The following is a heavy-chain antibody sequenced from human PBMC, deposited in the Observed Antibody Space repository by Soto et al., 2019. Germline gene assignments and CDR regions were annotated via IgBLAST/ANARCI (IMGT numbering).Heavy chain of an antibody. Sequence: QVQLVQSGAEVKKPGSSVKVSCKASGGTFSSYTISWVRQAPGQGLEWMGRIIPILGIANYAQKFQGRDTITADKSTSTAYMELSSLRSEDTAVYYCARSSSTSRRSNTFDYWGQGTLVTVSS. CDR2: IIPILGIA. J-gene: IGHJ4*02. V-gene: IGHV1-69*02. D-gene: IGHD2-2*01. CDR1: GGTFSSYT. CDR3: ARSSSTSRRSNTFDY.